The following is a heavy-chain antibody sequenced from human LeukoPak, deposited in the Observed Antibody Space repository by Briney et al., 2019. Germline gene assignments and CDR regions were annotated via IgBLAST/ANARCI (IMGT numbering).Heavy chain of an antibody. D-gene: IGHD2-2*01. CDR1: GYTFTSHY. CDR2: INPSGGST. CDR3: ARDVSSTSSWWFDP. Sequence: ASVKVSCKASGYTFTSHYMHWVRQAPEQGLEWMGIINPSGGSTSYAQKFQGRVTMTRDMSTRTDYMELSSLRYEDTAVYYCARDVSSTSSWWFDPWGQGTLSLSPQ. V-gene: IGHV1-46*01. J-gene: IGHJ5*02.